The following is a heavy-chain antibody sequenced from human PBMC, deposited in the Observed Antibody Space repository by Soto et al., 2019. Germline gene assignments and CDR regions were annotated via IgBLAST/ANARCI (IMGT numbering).Heavy chain of an antibody. Sequence: QVQLVESGGGVVQPGRSLRLSCAASGFTFSSYGKHWVRQAPGKGLEWVAVIWYDGSNKYYADSVKGRFTISRDNSKNTLYLQMNSLRAEDTAVYYCARPLYSGVTTVGFDYWGQGTLVTVSS. J-gene: IGHJ4*02. CDR1: GFTFSSYG. D-gene: IGHD4-17*01. CDR2: IWYDGSNK. CDR3: ARPLYSGVTTVGFDY. V-gene: IGHV3-33*01.